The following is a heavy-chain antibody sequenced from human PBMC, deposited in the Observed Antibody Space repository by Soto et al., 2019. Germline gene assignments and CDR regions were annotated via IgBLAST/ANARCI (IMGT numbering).Heavy chain of an antibody. D-gene: IGHD2-15*01. Sequence: PSETLSLTCTVSGGSISSYYWSWIRQPPGKGLEWIGYIYYSGGTNYNPSLKSRVTISVDTSKNQFSLKLSSVTAADTAVYYCARAVTGVAASFDYWGQGTLVTVSS. V-gene: IGHV4-59*01. CDR1: GGSISSYY. CDR2: IYYSGGT. CDR3: ARAVTGVAASFDY. J-gene: IGHJ4*02.